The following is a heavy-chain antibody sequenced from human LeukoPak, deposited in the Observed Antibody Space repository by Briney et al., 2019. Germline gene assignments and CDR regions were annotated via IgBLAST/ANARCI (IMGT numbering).Heavy chain of an antibody. CDR1: GFTLSSYA. V-gene: IGHV3-23*01. J-gene: IGHJ4*02. CDR2: ISNSGGTT. D-gene: IGHD5-12*01. CDR3: AKNLDGVATYFDY. Sequence: PGGSLRLSCAASGFTLSSYAMSWVRQAPGKGLEWVSGISNSGGTTYYADSVKGRFTISRDNSKNTLYLQMDSLRAEDTAVYHCAKNLDGVATYFDYWGQGTLVTVSS.